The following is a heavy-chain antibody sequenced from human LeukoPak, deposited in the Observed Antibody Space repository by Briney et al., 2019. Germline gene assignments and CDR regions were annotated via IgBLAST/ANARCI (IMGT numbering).Heavy chain of an antibody. CDR1: GFTFSSYA. CDR2: ISGSGGST. J-gene: IGHJ4*02. D-gene: IGHD6-25*01. CDR3: AKSRVSSGDYFDY. V-gene: IGHV3-23*01. Sequence: GGSLRLSCAASGFTFSSYAMSWVRQAPGKGLEWVSAISGSGGSTYYADSVKGRFTISRDNSKNTLYLQMNSLRAGDTAVYYCAKSRVSSGDYFDYWGQGTLVTVSS.